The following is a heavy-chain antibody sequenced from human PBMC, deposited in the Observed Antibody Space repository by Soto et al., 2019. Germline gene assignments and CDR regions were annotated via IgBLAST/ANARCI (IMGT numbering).Heavy chain of an antibody. CDR1: GDSVSSNSAA. D-gene: IGHD6-13*01. V-gene: IGHV6-1*01. Sequence: PSQTFSLTCAISGDSVSSNSAAWNWIRQSPSRGLEWLGRTYYRSKWYNDYAVSVKSRITINTDTSKNQFSLQLNSVTPEDTAVYYCARAGYIAAAGTWWFDPWGQGTLVTVSS. CDR3: ARAGYIAAAGTWWFDP. J-gene: IGHJ5*02. CDR2: TYYRSKWYN.